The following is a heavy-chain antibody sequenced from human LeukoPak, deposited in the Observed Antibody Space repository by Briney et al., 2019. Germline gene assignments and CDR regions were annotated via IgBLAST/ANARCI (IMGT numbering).Heavy chain of an antibody. CDR3: ARGWIVVVPAAIRGYYYYMDV. J-gene: IGHJ6*03. CDR1: GYTFTGYY. V-gene: IGHV1-2*02. Sequence: ASVKVSCKASGYTFTGYYMHWVRQAPGQGLEWMGWINPNSGGTNYAQKFQGRVTVTRDTSISTAYMELRSLRSDDTAVYYCARGWIVVVPAAIRGYYYYMDVWGKGTTVTISS. CDR2: INPNSGGT. D-gene: IGHD2-2*01.